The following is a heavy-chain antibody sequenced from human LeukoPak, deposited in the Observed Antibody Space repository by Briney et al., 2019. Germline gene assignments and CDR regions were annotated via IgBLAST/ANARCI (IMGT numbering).Heavy chain of an antibody. Sequence: GGSLRLSCTASGFTFSSQELAWARQAPGKGLEWVSSISAGDTYMNYADSVKGRFTISRDDSKNTLYLQMNSLRAEDTAVYYCAKHYVRGLAVANTDYWGQGTLVTVSS. V-gene: IGHV3-23*01. CDR2: ISAGDTYM. D-gene: IGHD6-19*01. J-gene: IGHJ4*02. CDR3: AKHYVRGLAVANTDY. CDR1: GFTFSSQE.